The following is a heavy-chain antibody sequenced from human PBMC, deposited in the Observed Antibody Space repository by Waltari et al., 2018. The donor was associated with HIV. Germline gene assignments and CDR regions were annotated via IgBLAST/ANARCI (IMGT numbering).Heavy chain of an antibody. V-gene: IGHV3-21*06. J-gene: IGHJ4*02. D-gene: IGHD5-18*01. CDR3: ASLPTEGQPPRVF. Sequence: EVHLVESGGGLVKPGGSLRLSCTASGFSFSRFSMNWVRLVPGKGLEWVSAISNRSDFINYADSVKGRFTIYRDNAANSLYLQMNALRNEDTAVYFCASLPTEGQPPRVFWGQGIIVTVSS. CDR1: GFSFSRFS. CDR2: ISNRSDFI.